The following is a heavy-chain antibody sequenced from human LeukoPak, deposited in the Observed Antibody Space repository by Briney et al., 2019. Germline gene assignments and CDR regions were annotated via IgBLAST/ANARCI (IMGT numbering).Heavy chain of an antibody. Sequence: GGSLRLSCVGSGFTFSNYWIHWVRQAPGKGLVWVSRVSSDGTSTFYADSVKDRFTNSRDNAKNTLYLQMNSLRAEDTAVYYCARDFGPSRRAFDIWGQGTLVTVSS. CDR3: ARDFGPSRRAFDI. CDR1: GFTFSNYW. D-gene: IGHD3-10*01. V-gene: IGHV3-74*01. CDR2: VSSDGTST. J-gene: IGHJ3*02.